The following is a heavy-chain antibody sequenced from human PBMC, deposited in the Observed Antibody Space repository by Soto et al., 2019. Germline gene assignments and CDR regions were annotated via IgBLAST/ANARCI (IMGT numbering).Heavy chain of an antibody. D-gene: IGHD6-13*01. V-gene: IGHV4-31*03. CDR1: GGSSSSGGYY. CDR2: IYYSGST. CDR3: ARDPGQRSSSWSEFNYYYYGMDV. Sequence: PSETLSLTCTVSGGSSSSGGYYWSWIRQHPGKGLEWIGYIYYSGSTYYNPSLKSRVTISVDTSKNQFSLKLSPVTAADTAVYYCARDPGQRSSSWSEFNYYYYGMDVWGQGTTVTVSS. J-gene: IGHJ6*02.